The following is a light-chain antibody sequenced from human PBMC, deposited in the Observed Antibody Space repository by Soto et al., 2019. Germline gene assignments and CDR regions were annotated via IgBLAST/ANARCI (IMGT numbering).Light chain of an antibody. J-gene: IGLJ2*01. CDR3: GSYTVSSTLV. CDR1: SSDVGAYNY. V-gene: IGLV2-14*01. CDR2: NVS. Sequence: ALTQPASVSGSPGQSITISCTGTSSDVGAYNYVSWYQQHPGKAPKLMIYNVSNRPSGVSNRFSGSKSGNTASLTISGLQAEDEADYFCGSYTVSSTLVFGGGTKLTVL.